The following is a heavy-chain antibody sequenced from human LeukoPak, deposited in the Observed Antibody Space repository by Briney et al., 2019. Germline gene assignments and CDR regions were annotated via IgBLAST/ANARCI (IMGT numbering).Heavy chain of an antibody. CDR1: GGTFSSYA. CDR2: IIPIFGTA. Sequence: SVKVSCKASGGTFSSYAISWVRQAPGQGLEWMGGIIPIFGTANYAQKFQGRVTITTDESTSTAYMELSSLRSEGTAMYYCARGRAVAGTDYWGQGTLVTVSS. V-gene: IGHV1-69*05. J-gene: IGHJ4*02. D-gene: IGHD6-19*01. CDR3: ARGRAVAGTDY.